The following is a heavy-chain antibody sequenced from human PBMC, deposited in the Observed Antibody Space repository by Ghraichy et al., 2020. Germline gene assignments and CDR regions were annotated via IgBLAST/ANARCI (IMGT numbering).Heavy chain of an antibody. J-gene: IGHJ6*02. CDR2: IKQDGTEE. CDR1: GFPFRGYW. Sequence: RGSLRLSCAASGFPFRGYWMTWVRQAPGKGLEWVASIKQDGTEEKYLDSVKGRFTISRDNPKNSLYLQMDSLRTEDTAVYYCAKNIVVAGKILYFYYGMDVWGQGTTVTVSS. D-gene: IGHD6-19*01. CDR3: AKNIVVAGKILYFYYGMDV. V-gene: IGHV3-7*01.